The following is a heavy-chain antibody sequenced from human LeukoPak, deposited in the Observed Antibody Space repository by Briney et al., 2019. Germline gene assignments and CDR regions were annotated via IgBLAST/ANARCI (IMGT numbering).Heavy chain of an antibody. Sequence: PGGSLRLSCAASGFTFSSYGMSWVRQAPGKGLEWVSSISSVSTSIYYVDSVSGRFTISRDNAKNSLSLQMNSLRAEDTAVYYCAREGTFAGLIVPFDSWGQGALVTVSS. J-gene: IGHJ4*02. V-gene: IGHV3-21*01. CDR3: AREGTFAGLIVPFDS. CDR2: ISSVSTSI. CDR1: GFTFSSYG. D-gene: IGHD3-16*02.